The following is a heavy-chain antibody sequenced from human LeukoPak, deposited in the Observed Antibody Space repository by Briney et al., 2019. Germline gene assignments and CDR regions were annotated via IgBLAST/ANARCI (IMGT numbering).Heavy chain of an antibody. CDR2: IYYSGST. J-gene: IGHJ5*02. V-gene: IGHV4-31*03. CDR1: GGSISSGGYY. Sequence: SETLSLTCTVSGGSISSGGYYWSSIRQHPAKGLEWIGYIYYSGSTYYNPSLKSRVTISVDTSKNQFSLKLSSVTAADTAVYYCARGRAQISMVRGDRDWFDPWGQGTLVTVSS. D-gene: IGHD3-10*01. CDR3: ARGRAQISMVRGDRDWFDP.